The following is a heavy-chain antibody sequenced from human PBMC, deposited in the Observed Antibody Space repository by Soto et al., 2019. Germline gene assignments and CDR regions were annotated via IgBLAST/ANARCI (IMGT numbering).Heavy chain of an antibody. CDR1: GGSISSYY. V-gene: IGHV4-59*08. CDR2: IYYSGST. CDR3: ARRAWGGENDAFDI. Sequence: QVQLQESGPGLVKPSETLSLTCTVSGGSISSYYWSWIRQPPGKGLEWIGYIYYSGSTNYNPSLKSRVTISVDTAKNQFSLKLSSVTAADTAVYYCARRAWGGENDAFDIWGQGTMVTVSS. D-gene: IGHD7-27*01. J-gene: IGHJ3*02.